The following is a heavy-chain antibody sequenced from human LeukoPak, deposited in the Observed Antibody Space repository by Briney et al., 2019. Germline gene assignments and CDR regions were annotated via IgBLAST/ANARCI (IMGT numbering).Heavy chain of an antibody. J-gene: IGHJ5*02. V-gene: IGHV1-2*02. CDR2: INPNSGGT. Sequence: ASVKVSCKASGYTFTGYYMHWVRQAPGQGLEWMGWINPNSGGTNYAQKFQGRVTMTRDTSISTAYMELSRLRSEDTAVYYCARDRASAPVLRYFDWSEGFDPWGQGTLVTVSS. D-gene: IGHD3-9*01. CDR3: ARDRASAPVLRYFDWSEGFDP. CDR1: GYTFTGYY.